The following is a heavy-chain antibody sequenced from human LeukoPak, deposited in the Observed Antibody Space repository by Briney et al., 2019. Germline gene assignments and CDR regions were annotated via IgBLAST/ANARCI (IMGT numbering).Heavy chain of an antibody. D-gene: IGHD3-16*01. J-gene: IGHJ5*02. CDR3: ASRRFGGNWFDP. Sequence: ASVNFSCKASGYTFTSYDINWVRQATGQGLEWMGWMNPNSGNTGYAQKFQGRVTMTRNTSISTAYMELSSLRSEDKAVYYCASRRFGGNWFDPWGQGTLVTVSS. CDR1: GYTFTSYD. V-gene: IGHV1-8*01. CDR2: MNPNSGNT.